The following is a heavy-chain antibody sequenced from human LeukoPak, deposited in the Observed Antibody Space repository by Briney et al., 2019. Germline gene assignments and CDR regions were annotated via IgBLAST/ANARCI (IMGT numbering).Heavy chain of an antibody. CDR3: VRDCRDSSAWYLCFDY. J-gene: IGHJ4*02. CDR1: GFTLSSYY. Sequence: GGSLRLSCAASGFTLSSYYMSWVRQAPGTGLVFVSRINVDGSYIEYADSVKGRFSISRDNSKNTLYLQMNSLKAEDTAVYYCVRDCRDSSAWYLCFDYWGQGTPVTVSS. D-gene: IGHD6-13*01. V-gene: IGHV3-74*03. CDR2: INVDGSYI.